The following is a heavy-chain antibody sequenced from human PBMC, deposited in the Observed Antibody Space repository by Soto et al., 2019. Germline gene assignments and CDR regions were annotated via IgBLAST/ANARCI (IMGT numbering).Heavy chain of an antibody. Sequence: GSLRLSCTGSGFPFSAYNINWVRQAPGKGLEWVSSITVGSSHIYQPNSMKGRFTISRDDAKNSVYLQIDSLRDEDTALYYCSRSPEVGVRGAYWGQGTLVTVSS. D-gene: IGHD3-16*01. V-gene: IGHV3-21*01. CDR3: SRSPEVGVRGAY. CDR1: GFPFSAYN. CDR2: ITVGSSHI. J-gene: IGHJ4*02.